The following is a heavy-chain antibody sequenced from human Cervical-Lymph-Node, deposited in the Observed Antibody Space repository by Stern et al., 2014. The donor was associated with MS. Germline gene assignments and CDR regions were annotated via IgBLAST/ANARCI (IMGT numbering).Heavy chain of an antibody. Sequence: QVQLQESGPGLVKASQTLSLTCTVSGGSISSGGYYWSWIRQFPGKGLEWIGYIYYSGSTHYNPSLQHRLTMSVDTSKNQFSLKLSSVTAADTAVYYCAGEEEGTSGFDPWGQGTLVTVSS. CDR2: IYYSGST. V-gene: IGHV4-31*03. CDR1: GGSISSGGYY. J-gene: IGHJ5*02. CDR3: AGEEEGTSGFDP.